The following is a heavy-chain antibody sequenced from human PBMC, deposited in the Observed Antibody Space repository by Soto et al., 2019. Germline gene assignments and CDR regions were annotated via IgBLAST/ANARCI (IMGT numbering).Heavy chain of an antibody. J-gene: IGHJ5*02. Sequence: SDTLALTYTVAGCSISSKYWTGIRQPPGKGLEWIGYVYNSGRTNCNPSPKSRVTISEDTSKSQFSLKVKSMTAVDKAVYYCARDRRGAVVGYTLDPWGQGTLVTVSS. CDR3: ARDRRGAVVGYTLDP. D-gene: IGHD1-1*01. V-gene: IGHV4-59*01. CDR2: VYNSGRT. CDR1: GCSISSKY.